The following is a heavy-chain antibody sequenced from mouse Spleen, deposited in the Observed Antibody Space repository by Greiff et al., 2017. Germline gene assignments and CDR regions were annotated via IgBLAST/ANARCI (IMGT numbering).Heavy chain of an antibody. Sequence: QVQLQQPGAELVRPGTSVKLSCKASGYTFTSYWMHWVKQRPGQGLEWIGVIDPSDSYTNYNQKFKGKATLTVDTSSSTAYMQLSSLTSEDSAVYYCATTMITTGAYWGQGTLVTVSA. V-gene: IGHV1-59*01. CDR2: IDPSDSYT. CDR1: GYTFTSYW. D-gene: IGHD2-4*01. J-gene: IGHJ3*01. CDR3: ATTMITTGAY.